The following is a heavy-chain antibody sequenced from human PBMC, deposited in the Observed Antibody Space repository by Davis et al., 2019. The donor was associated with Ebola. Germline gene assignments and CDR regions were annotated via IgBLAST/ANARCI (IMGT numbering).Heavy chain of an antibody. CDR2: IYSSANT. CDR3: ARQVVVPVAEEFDYYGMDV. V-gene: IGHV4-39*01. D-gene: IGHD6-19*01. CDR1: GDSVSSSSCY. Sequence: PSETLSLTCTVPGDSVSSSSCYWAWIRQSPGKGLEWIGSIYSSANTYYNPSLKSRLTISADTAKNQFSLKLTSVTAGDPAKYHWARQVVVPVAEEFDYYGMDVWGQGTTVTVS. J-gene: IGHJ6*02.